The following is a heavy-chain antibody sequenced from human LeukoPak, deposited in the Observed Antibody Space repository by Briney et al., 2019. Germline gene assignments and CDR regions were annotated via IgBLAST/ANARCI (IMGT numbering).Heavy chain of an antibody. D-gene: IGHD3-10*01. Sequence: GASVKVSCKASGYTFTSYYMHWVRQAPGQGLEWRGIINPGGGSTSNAQKFQGRVTMTRDMSTSTVYMELSSLRSEDTAVYYCARDQYYSSGPWFGETGGWFDPWGQGTLVTVPS. J-gene: IGHJ5*02. V-gene: IGHV1-46*01. CDR2: INPGGGST. CDR1: GYTFTSYY. CDR3: ARDQYYSSGPWFGETGGWFDP.